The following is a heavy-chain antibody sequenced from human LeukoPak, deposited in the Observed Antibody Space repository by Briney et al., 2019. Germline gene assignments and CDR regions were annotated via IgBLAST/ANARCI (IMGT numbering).Heavy chain of an antibody. V-gene: IGHV1-46*01. Sequence: ASVKVSCKASGYTFTSYYMHWVRQAPGQGLEWMGIINPSGGSTSYAQKFQGRVTMTRDTSTSTVYIELSSLRSEDTAVYYCARASPITIFGVVIPNWFDPWGQGTLVTVSS. CDR1: GYTFTSYY. CDR2: INPSGGST. J-gene: IGHJ5*02. D-gene: IGHD3-3*01. CDR3: ARASPITIFGVVIPNWFDP.